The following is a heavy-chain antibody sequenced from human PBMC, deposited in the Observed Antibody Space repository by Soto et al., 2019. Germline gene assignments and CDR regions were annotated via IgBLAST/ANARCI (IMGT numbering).Heavy chain of an antibody. J-gene: IGHJ4*02. Sequence: QVQLQESGPGLVKPSQTLSLTCTVSGGSISSGGYYWSWIRQHPGKGLEWIGFIYYSGSTYYNPSLKIRVSISVVTSKTQFSLKLSSVTAADTAVYYCARASLLAASIDYWGQGTLVIVSS. V-gene: IGHV4-31*03. D-gene: IGHD3-10*01. CDR2: IYYSGST. CDR3: ARASLLAASIDY. CDR1: GGSISSGGYY.